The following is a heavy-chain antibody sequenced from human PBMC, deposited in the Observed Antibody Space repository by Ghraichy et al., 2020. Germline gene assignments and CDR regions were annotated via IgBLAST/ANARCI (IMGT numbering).Heavy chain of an antibody. V-gene: IGHV3-48*04. J-gene: IGHJ4*02. Sequence: GGSLRLSCAASGFTFSSYSLNWVRQAPGKGLGWVSYISSSSSTIYYADSVKGRFTISRDNAKNSLYLQMNSLRAEDTAVYYCASPYSSSSDYWGQGTLVTVSS. D-gene: IGHD6-6*01. CDR3: ASPYSSSSDY. CDR1: GFTFSSYS. CDR2: ISSSSSTI.